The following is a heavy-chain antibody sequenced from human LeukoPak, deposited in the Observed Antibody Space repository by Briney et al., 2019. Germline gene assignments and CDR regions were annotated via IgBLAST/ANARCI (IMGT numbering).Heavy chain of an antibody. D-gene: IGHD2-15*01. CDR1: GFTFGDYY. CDR3: ARDPQYCSGGSCYSFDY. Sequence: GGSLRLSCAASGFTFGDYYMSWIRQAPGKGLEWVSYISSSGSTIYYADSVKGRFTISRDNAKNSLYLQMNSLRAEDTAVYYCARDPQYCSGGSCYSFDYWGQGTLVTVSS. V-gene: IGHV3-11*04. J-gene: IGHJ4*02. CDR2: ISSSGSTI.